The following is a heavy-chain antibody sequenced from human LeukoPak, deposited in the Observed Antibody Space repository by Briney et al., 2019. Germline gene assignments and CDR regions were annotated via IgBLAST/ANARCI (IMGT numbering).Heavy chain of an antibody. V-gene: IGHV3-7*01. CDR1: GFTFSSHW. J-gene: IGHJ3*02. CDR3: ARDRNSGSYSDAFDI. D-gene: IGHD1-26*01. Sequence: GGSLRLSCAASGFTFSSHWMSWVRQAPGKGLEWVANIKEDGSQKYCVDSVKGRFTISKDNAKNSLYLQMNSLRAEDTAVYYCARDRNSGSYSDAFDIWGQGTMVTVSS. CDR2: IKEDGSQK.